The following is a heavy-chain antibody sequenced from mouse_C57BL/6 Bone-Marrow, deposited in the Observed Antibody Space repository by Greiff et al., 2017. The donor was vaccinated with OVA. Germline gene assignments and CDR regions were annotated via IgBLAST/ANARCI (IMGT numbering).Heavy chain of an antibody. Sequence: VHLVESGPELVKPGASVKISCKASGYAFSSSWMNWVKQRPGKGLEWIGRIYPGDGDTNYNGKFKGKATLTADKSSSTAYMQLSSLTSEDSAVYFCARGYGGWYFDVWGTGTTVTVSS. D-gene: IGHD2-14*01. CDR3: ARGYGGWYFDV. J-gene: IGHJ1*03. CDR1: GYAFSSSW. CDR2: IYPGDGDT. V-gene: IGHV1-82*01.